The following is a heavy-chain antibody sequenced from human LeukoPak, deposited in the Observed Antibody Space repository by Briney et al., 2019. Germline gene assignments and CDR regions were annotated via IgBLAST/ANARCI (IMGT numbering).Heavy chain of an antibody. CDR1: GFTLSRYA. CDR3: ARGLGWPGDY. D-gene: IGHD2-15*01. CDR2: ISYDGSNK. J-gene: IGHJ4*02. Sequence: PGRSLRLSCAASGFTLSRYAMHWVRQAPGKGLEWVAVISYDGSNKYYADSVKGRFTISRDNSKNTLYLQMNSLRAEDTAVYYCARGLGWPGDYWGQGTLVTVSS. V-gene: IGHV3-30*04.